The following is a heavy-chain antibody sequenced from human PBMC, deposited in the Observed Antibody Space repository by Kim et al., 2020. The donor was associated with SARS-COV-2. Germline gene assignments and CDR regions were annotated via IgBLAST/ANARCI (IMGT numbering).Heavy chain of an antibody. CDR2: IYYSGST. J-gene: IGHJ5*02. V-gene: IGHV4-59*11. D-gene: IGHD2-15*01. CDR3: ARGQGYCSGGSCLNWFDP. Sequence: SETLSLTCAASGGSISSHYWSWIRQPPGKGLEWIGHIYYSGSTKYNPSLKSRVTISIDKSSNQFSLRLTSVTAADSAVYFCARGQGYCSGGSCLNWFDPWGQGTLVTVSS. CDR1: GGSISSHY.